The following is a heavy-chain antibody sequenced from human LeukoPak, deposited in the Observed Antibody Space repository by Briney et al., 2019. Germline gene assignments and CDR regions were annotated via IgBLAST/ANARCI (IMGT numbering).Heavy chain of an antibody. CDR3: ARGRWAVAAPGWFDP. J-gene: IGHJ5*02. Sequence: SETLSLTCAVYGGSFSGYYWSWIRQPPGKGLEWIGEINHSGSTNYNPSLKSRVTISVDTSKNQFSLKLSSVIAADTAVYYCARGRWAVAAPGWFDPWGQGTLVTVSS. V-gene: IGHV4-34*01. D-gene: IGHD6-19*01. CDR2: INHSGST. CDR1: GGSFSGYY.